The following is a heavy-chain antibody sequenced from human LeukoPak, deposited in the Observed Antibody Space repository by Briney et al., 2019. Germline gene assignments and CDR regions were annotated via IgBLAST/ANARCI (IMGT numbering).Heavy chain of an antibody. J-gene: IGHJ4*02. CDR3: VSPRGFSYGYFGY. D-gene: IGHD5-18*01. V-gene: IGHV4-39*01. CDR2: IYYSKNT. Sequence: SETLSLTCTVSGGSISSSSAYWGWIRQPPGKGLGWIGSIYYSKNTYYNPSLKSRVTISADTSKNQFSLTLGSVSATDTAVYYCVSPRGFSYGYFGYWGQGTLVTVSS. CDR1: GGSISSSSAY.